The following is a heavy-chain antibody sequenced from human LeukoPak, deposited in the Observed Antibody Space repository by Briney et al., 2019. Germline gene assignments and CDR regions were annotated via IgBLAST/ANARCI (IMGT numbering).Heavy chain of an antibody. V-gene: IGHV3-74*01. D-gene: IGHD3-22*01. CDR3: VRDWGYDSSGYWQKYFDT. Sequence: GSLRLSCATSGFTFTTFWMHWVRQAPGKGLVWVSRINHDGSSTNYADSVKGRFTISRDNAKNTVYLQMNSLRAEDTAVYYCVRDWGYDSSGYWQKYFDTWGQGTLVTASS. J-gene: IGHJ4*02. CDR1: GFTFTTFW. CDR2: INHDGSST.